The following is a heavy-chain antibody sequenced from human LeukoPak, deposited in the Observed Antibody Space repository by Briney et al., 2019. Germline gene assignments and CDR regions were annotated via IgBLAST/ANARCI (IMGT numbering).Heavy chain of an antibody. CDR2: ISYDGSNK. CDR3: VRDAQLLYGNWFDP. Sequence: PGGSLRLSCAASGFTFSSYAMPWVRQAPGKGLEWVAGISYDGSNKYYTDSVKGRFTISRDNSRNTLYLQMNSLRAEDTAVYYCVRDAQLLYGNWFDPWGQGTLVSVSS. V-gene: IGHV3-30-3*01. J-gene: IGHJ5*02. D-gene: IGHD1-26*01. CDR1: GFTFSSYA.